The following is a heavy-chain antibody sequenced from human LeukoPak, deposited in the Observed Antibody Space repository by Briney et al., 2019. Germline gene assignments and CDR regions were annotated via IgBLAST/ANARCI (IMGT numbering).Heavy chain of an antibody. CDR2: INPNSGGT. J-gene: IGHJ5*02. Sequence: ASVKVSCKASGYTFTGYYMHWVRQARGQGLEWMGWINPNSGGTNYAQEFQGRVTMTRDTSISTAYMELSRLRSDDTAVYYCARDLTRYSSSPWGQGTLVTVSS. CDR1: GYTFTGYY. V-gene: IGHV1-2*02. CDR3: ARDLTRYSSSP. D-gene: IGHD6-13*01.